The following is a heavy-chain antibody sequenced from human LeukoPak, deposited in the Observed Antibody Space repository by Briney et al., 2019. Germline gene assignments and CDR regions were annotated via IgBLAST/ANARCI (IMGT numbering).Heavy chain of an antibody. CDR2: IIPIFGTA. D-gene: IGHD1-26*01. CDR1: GYTFTSYG. V-gene: IGHV1-69*05. J-gene: IGHJ5*02. Sequence: SVKVSCKASGYTFTSYGISWVRQAPGQGLEWMGGIIPIFGTANYAQKFQGRVTITTDESTSTAYMELSSLRSQDTAVYYCAREGPRGSYSPWGQGTLVTVSS. CDR3: AREGPRGSYSP.